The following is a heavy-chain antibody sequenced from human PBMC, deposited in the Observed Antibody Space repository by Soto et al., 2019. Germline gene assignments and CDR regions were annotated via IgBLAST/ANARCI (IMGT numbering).Heavy chain of an antibody. V-gene: IGHV1-58*01. CDR3: VADREEGGWPFFDY. CDR1: GFTFTSSA. J-gene: IGHJ4*02. Sequence: QMQLVQSGPEVKKPGTSVKVSCKASGFTFTSSAVQWVRQARGQGLEWIGWIVVGSGKTDYAQKFQETVTITRDMSTSTAYMELSSLRSEDTAVYYCVADREEGGWPFFDYWGQGTLVTVSS. D-gene: IGHD6-19*01. CDR2: IVVGSGKT.